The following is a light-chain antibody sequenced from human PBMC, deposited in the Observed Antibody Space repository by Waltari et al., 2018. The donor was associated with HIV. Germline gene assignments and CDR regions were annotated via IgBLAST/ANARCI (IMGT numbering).Light chain of an antibody. CDR3: CSYAGSRIP. V-gene: IGLV2-23*02. J-gene: IGLJ2*01. CDR1: SSDVGSYNL. CDR2: EVF. Sequence: QSALTQPASVSGSFGQSITISCTGSSSDVGSYNLVSWYQHHPGKAPKLILSEVFKRPSGVSTRFSGSKSGNTASLTVSGLQAEDEGHYYCCSYAGSRIPFGGGTKLTVL.